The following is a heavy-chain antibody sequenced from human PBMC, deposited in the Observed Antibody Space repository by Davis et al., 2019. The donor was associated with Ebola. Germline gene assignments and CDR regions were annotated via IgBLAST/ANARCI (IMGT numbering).Heavy chain of an antibody. D-gene: IGHD2-2*01. CDR1: GFTFDDYA. CDR3: AKVGYCSSTSCSGFDP. V-gene: IGHV3-43*02. CDR2: ISGDGGST. Sequence: PGGSLRLSCAASGFTFDDYAMHWVRQAPGKGLEWVSLISGDGGSTYYADSVKGRFTISRDNSKNSLYLQMNSLRTEDTALYYCAKVGYCSSTSCSGFDPWGQGTLVTVSS. J-gene: IGHJ5*02.